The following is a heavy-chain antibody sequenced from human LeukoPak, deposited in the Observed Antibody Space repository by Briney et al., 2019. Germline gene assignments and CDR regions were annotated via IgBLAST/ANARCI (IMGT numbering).Heavy chain of an antibody. CDR2: IDVSGGST. Sequence: GGSLRLSCAPSGFTFSSYFMSWVRQAPGKGLEWVSTIDVSGGSTYYADSVKGRFTIHRDNPKNTLYVKMNSLRADDTAVYYCAKDQTPYYWGQGTLVTVSS. J-gene: IGHJ4*02. V-gene: IGHV3-23*01. CDR1: GFTFSSYF. CDR3: AKDQTPYY.